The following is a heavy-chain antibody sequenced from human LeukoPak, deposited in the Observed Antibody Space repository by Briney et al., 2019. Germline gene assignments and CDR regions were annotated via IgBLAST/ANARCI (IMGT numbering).Heavy chain of an antibody. J-gene: IGHJ4*02. CDR2: IWFDGSNK. Sequence: GRSLRLSCEASGFSFSTYGMHWVRQAPGKGLEWVALIWFDGSNKHYADSVKGRFTISRDNAKNTLYLQMNSLRAEDTAVYYCARVTSLIAIDNWGQGTLVTVSS. V-gene: IGHV3-33*01. CDR3: ARVTSLIAIDN. CDR1: GFSFSTYG. D-gene: IGHD3-22*01.